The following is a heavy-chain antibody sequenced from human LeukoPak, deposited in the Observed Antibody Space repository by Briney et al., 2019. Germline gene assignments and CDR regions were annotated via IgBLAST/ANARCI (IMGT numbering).Heavy chain of an antibody. J-gene: IGHJ3*02. D-gene: IGHD1-26*01. CDR3: ARGGSGSSEGAFDI. Sequence: ASVKVSCKASGYTFTGYYMHWVRQAPGQGLEWMGWINPNSGGTNYAQKFQGWVTMTRDTSISTAYMELSRLRSDDTAVYYCARGGSGSSEGAFDIWGQGTMVTVSS. CDR2: INPNSGGT. V-gene: IGHV1-2*04. CDR1: GYTFTGYY.